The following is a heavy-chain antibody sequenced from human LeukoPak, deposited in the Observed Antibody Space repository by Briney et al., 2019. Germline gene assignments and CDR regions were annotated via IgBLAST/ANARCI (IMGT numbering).Heavy chain of an antibody. V-gene: IGHV3-48*04. D-gene: IGHD4-11*01. CDR3: AREDHSKYEY. J-gene: IGHJ4*02. CDR2: ISSSGSTI. Sequence: GGSLRLSCAASGFTFSGYSMNWVRQAPGKGLEWVSYISSSGSTIYYADSVKGRFTISRDNAKNSLYLQMNSLRAEDTAVYYCAREDHSKYEYWGQGTLVTVSS. CDR1: GFTFSGYS.